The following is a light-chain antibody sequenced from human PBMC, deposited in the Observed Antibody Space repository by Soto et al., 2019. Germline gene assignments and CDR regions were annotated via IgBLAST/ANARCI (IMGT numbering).Light chain of an antibody. Sequence: EMVLTQSPATPSLSPGERAILSCRASQSVSSYLAWYQQKPGQAPRLLIYDASNSATGIPARSSGSGSGTDFTLTISSLEPEDFETYYCLHRINWPLTFDGGTKVDIK. CDR3: LHRINWPLT. J-gene: IGKJ4*01. CDR1: QSVSSY. V-gene: IGKV3-11*01. CDR2: DAS.